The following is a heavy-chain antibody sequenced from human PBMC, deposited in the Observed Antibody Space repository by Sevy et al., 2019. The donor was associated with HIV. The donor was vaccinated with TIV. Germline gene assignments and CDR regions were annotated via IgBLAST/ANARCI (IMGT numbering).Heavy chain of an antibody. D-gene: IGHD2-2*01. CDR3: TTDQKLGYHAFDV. J-gene: IGHJ3*01. Sequence: GGSLRLSCAASGFTFSNAWMSWVRQAPGKGLEWVGRIKSKTDGGTTDYAAPVKGRFTISRDDSKNTLYLQMNSLKTEDTAVYYCTTDQKLGYHAFDVWGQGTMVTVSS. V-gene: IGHV3-15*01. CDR1: GFTFSNAW. CDR2: IKSKTDGGTT.